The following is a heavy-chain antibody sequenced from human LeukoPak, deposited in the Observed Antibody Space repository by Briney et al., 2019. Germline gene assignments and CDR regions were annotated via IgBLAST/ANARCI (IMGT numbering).Heavy chain of an antibody. D-gene: IGHD7-27*01. V-gene: IGHV1-2*02. Sequence: ASLTVSFKASGYIFTSFYMHWVRQAPGQGLEWMGWLNPNSGGTKYAQKFQGRVTMTSDTSINTAYMELSRLRSDDTAVYYCARDPGANYFDYWGQGTLVTVSS. CDR1: GYIFTSFY. J-gene: IGHJ4*02. CDR3: ARDPGANYFDY. CDR2: LNPNSGGT.